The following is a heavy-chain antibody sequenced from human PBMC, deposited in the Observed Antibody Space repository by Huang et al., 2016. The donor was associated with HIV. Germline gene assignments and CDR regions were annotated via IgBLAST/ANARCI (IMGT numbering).Heavy chain of an antibody. Sequence: QLQLQGSGPRLVKPSETLSLTCTVSGGSISSSSYRWGWIRQSPGKRLEWVGSIYAGGNTHHNPSLKSRLTMSVDTSKNHFSLRLTSVTAADTAVYYCAGSYNWNSVDYWGQGTLVTVTS. D-gene: IGHD1-20*01. J-gene: IGHJ4*02. V-gene: IGHV4-39*02. CDR3: AGSYNWNSVDY. CDR2: IYAGGNT. CDR1: GGSISSSSYR.